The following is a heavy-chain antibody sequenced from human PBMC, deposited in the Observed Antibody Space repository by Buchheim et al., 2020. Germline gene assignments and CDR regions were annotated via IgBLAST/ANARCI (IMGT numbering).Heavy chain of an antibody. V-gene: IGHV1-18*01. CDR1: GYTFIDYG. D-gene: IGHD3-22*01. Sequence: QVQLLQSGAEVKKPGASVRVSCKPSGYTFIDYGITWVRQAPGQGLEWLGWVSAANGRTDYSQNVQDRVTMTTDTSTSTAYMELTSLTSDDTAMYYCARGSVTVDFWGQGTL. CDR2: VSAANGRT. CDR3: ARGSVTVDF. J-gene: IGHJ4*02.